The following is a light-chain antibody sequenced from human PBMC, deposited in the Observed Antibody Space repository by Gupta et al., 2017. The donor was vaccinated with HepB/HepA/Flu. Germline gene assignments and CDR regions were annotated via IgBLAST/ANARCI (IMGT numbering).Light chain of an antibody. V-gene: IGLV1-40*01. CDR1: SSNIGAGYD. Sequence: QSVLTQPPSVPGAPGQRVTISCTGSSSNIGAGYDVHWYQHLPGTAPTLIISGNSNRPAGVPARFSGSKSGSSASLAIAWLQADDEAYYYCQAYDDRLSGSGVFGGGTKLTV. CDR2: GNS. CDR3: QAYDDRLSGSGV. J-gene: IGLJ3*02.